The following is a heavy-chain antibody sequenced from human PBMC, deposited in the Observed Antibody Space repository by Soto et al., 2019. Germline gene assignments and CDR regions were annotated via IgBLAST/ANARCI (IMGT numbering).Heavy chain of an antibody. CDR1: GFIFENFG. V-gene: IGHV3-23*01. J-gene: IGHJ5*02. Sequence: WGSLRVSCASSGFIFENFGMSWVRQAPGKGLEWISSISGSGFKKYYADSVKGRFTISRDNSKSTVYLELNNLSAEDTAVYHCAKNQGVELVPLATVDWFDPWGQGSVVTVSS. D-gene: IGHD1-26*01. CDR3: AKNQGVELVPLATVDWFDP. CDR2: ISGSGFKK.